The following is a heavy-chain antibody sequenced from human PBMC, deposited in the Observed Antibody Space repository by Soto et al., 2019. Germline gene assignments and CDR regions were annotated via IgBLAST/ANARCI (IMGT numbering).Heavy chain of an antibody. CDR3: ARAPTAAGTVGFDF. Sequence: QVQLVQSGGGVVQPGRSLRLSCETSGFRFRDYGMHWVRQAPGKGLEWVAVIWHDGSNKHYADSVKGRFTVSRDNSKSTLFLQMDTLRAEDTAVYYCARAPTAAGTVGFDFWGQGTPVTVSS. CDR1: GFRFRDYG. D-gene: IGHD1-1*01. CDR2: IWHDGSNK. V-gene: IGHV3-33*01. J-gene: IGHJ4*02.